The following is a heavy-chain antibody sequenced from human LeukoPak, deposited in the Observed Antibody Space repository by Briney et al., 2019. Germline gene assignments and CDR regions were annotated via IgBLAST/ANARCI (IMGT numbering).Heavy chain of an antibody. CDR3: ARDRNWLRDFDY. Sequence: PGGSLRLSCAASKFSFSDYAMHWVRQAPGKGLEWVAIISYDGSNEHYADSVKGRFTISRDNSKNKLYLQMNSLRGEDTAVYYCARDRNWLRDFDYWGQGTLVTASS. CDR1: KFSFSDYA. V-gene: IGHV3-30-3*01. D-gene: IGHD5-12*01. J-gene: IGHJ4*02. CDR2: ISYDGSNE.